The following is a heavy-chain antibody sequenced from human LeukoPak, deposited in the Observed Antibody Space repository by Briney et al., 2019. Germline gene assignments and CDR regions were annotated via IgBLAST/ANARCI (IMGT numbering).Heavy chain of an antibody. J-gene: IGHJ4*02. CDR2: ISYDGSDK. D-gene: IGHD3-10*01. CDR3: AKDGPGGGTPNYYFDF. V-gene: IGHV3-30*06. CDR1: GFTFSSYG. Sequence: GGSLRLSCAASGFTFSSYGMHWVRQAPGKGLEWVAVISYDGSDKYYADSVKGRFTISRDNSKNTLDLQMNSLRAEDTSVYYCAKDGPGGGTPNYYFDFWGQGALVTVSS.